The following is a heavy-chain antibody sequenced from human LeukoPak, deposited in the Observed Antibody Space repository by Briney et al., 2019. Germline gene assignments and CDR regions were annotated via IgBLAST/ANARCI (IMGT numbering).Heavy chain of an antibody. CDR1: GYTFTGYY. CDR2: INPNSGGT. D-gene: IGHD3-22*01. CDR3: AGDPYYYDKFDP. Sequence: ASVKVSCKASGYTFTGYYMHWVRQAPGQGLEWMGWINPNSGGTNYAQKFQGRVTMTRDTSISTAYMELSRLRSDDTAVYYCAGDPYYYDKFDPWGQGTLVTVSS. V-gene: IGHV1-2*02. J-gene: IGHJ5*02.